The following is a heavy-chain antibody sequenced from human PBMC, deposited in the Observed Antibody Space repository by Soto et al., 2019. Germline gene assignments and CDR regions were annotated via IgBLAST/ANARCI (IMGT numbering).Heavy chain of an antibody. D-gene: IGHD6-13*01. CDR1: GFTFSSYS. CDR2: ISGSGGST. V-gene: IGHV3-23*01. Sequence: GGSLRLSCAASGFTFSSYSMNWVRQAPGKGLEWVSAISGSGGSTYYADSVKGRFTISRDNSKNTLYLQMNSLRAEDTAVYYCAKYHQKAGPFDYWGQGTLVTVSS. CDR3: AKYHQKAGPFDY. J-gene: IGHJ4*02.